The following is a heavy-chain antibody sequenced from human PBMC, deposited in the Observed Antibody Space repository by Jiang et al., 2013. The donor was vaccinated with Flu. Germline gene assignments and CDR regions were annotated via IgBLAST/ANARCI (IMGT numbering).Heavy chain of an antibody. J-gene: IGHJ4*02. D-gene: IGHD4-17*01. CDR3: ARQLDIRIYGVDY. Sequence: CAVSGGSISSSNWWSWVRQPPGKGLEWIGSIYYSGSTYYNPSLKSRVTISVDTSKNQFSLKLSSVTAADTAVYYCARQLDIRIYGVDYWGQGTLVTVSS. CDR2: IYYSGST. CDR1: GGSISSSNW. V-gene: IGHV4-39*01.